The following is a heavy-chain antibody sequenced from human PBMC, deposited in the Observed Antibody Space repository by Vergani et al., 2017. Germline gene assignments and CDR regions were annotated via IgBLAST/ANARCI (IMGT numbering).Heavy chain of an antibody. D-gene: IGHD3/OR15-3a*01. CDR3: AKFPLNVTRADRVDF. J-gene: IGHJ4*02. V-gene: IGHV3-30*18. CDR2: ISYDGDTT. Sequence: HVHMVESGGGVVQPGRSLRLSCAVSGFRFSDYGMHWVRQAPGMGLEWVALISYDGDTTYYEDSVKGRFTISRDNSKSTLFLQMHSQRVENTGLYYCAKFPLNVTRADRVDFWGQGSLVTVSS. CDR1: GFRFSDYG.